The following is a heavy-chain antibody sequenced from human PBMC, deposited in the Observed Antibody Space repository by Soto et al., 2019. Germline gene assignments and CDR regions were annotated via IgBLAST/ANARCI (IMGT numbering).Heavy chain of an antibody. D-gene: IGHD3-22*01. J-gene: IGHJ4*02. CDR1: GYSFAAYW. CDR3: ARQIYDSDTGPNFQYYFDS. Sequence: PGESLKISCKGSGYSFAAYWITWVLQKRGKGLEWMGRIDPSDSQTYYSPSFRGHVTISVTKSITTVFLQWSSLRASDTAMYYCARQIYDSDTGPNFQYYFDSWVQGTPVTVSS. CDR2: IDPSDSQT. V-gene: IGHV5-10-1*01.